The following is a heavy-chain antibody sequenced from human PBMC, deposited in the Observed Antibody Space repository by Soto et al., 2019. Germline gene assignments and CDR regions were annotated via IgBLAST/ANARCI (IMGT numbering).Heavy chain of an antibody. CDR1: GYTFTSYY. J-gene: IGHJ3*02. V-gene: IGHV1-46*01. Sequence: ASVKVSCKASGYTFTSYYMHWVRQAPGQGLEWMGIINPSGGSTSYAQKFQGRVTMTRDTSTSTVYMELSSLRSEDTAVYYCARNSGHSTSPHDAFDIWGQGTMVTVSS. CDR2: INPSGGST. D-gene: IGHD5-12*01. CDR3: ARNSGHSTSPHDAFDI.